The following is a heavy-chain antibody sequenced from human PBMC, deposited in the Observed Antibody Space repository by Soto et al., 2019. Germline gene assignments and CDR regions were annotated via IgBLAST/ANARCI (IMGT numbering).Heavy chain of an antibody. J-gene: IGHJ3*02. V-gene: IGHV1-18*01. CDR1: GYTFTTFG. D-gene: IGHD3-10*01. Sequence: ASVKVSCKASGYTFTTFGISWVRQAPGQGLEWMGGISAYAGNTNYAQRLQGRVTMTTDTSTDTAYMELRGLRSDDTAVYYCARVLSYCRSWWRQSAFYIWGQGTTVTVSS. CDR2: ISAYAGNT. CDR3: ARVLSYCRSWWRQSAFYI.